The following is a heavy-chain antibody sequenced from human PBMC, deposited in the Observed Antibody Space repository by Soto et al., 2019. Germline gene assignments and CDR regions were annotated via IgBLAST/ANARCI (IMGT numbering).Heavy chain of an antibody. V-gene: IGHV3-23*01. CDR3: AKDFLIAVAGTYVDY. CDR1: GFTFSSYA. Sequence: EVQLLESGGGLVQPGGSLRLSCAASGFTFSSYAMSWVRQAPGKGLEWVSAISGSGGSTYYADSVKGRFTISRDNSKNTLYPQMYSLRAEDTAVYYCAKDFLIAVAGTYVDYWGQGTLVTVSS. J-gene: IGHJ4*02. CDR2: ISGSGGST. D-gene: IGHD6-19*01.